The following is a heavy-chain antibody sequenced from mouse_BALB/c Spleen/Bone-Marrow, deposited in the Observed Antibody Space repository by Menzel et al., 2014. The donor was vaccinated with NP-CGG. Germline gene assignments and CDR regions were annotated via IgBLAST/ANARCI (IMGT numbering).Heavy chain of an antibody. CDR1: GYAFTNYL. Sequence: VQLQQSGAELVRPGTSVKVSCKASGYAFTNYLIEWVKQRPGQGLEWIGVINPGSGGTNYNEKFKGKATLTADKSSSTAYMQLSSLTSDDSAVYSCARHYFDYWGQGTTLTVSS. CDR3: ARHYFDY. J-gene: IGHJ2*01. V-gene: IGHV1-54*01. CDR2: INPGSGGT.